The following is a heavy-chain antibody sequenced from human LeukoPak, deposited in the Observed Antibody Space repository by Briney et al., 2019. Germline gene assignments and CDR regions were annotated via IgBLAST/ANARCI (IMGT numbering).Heavy chain of an antibody. CDR1: GYTFTGYY. V-gene: IGHV1-2*02. D-gene: IGHD4-17*01. Sequence: ASVKVSCKASGYTFTGYYMHWVRQAPGQGLEWMGWINPNSGGTNYAQKFQGRVTMTRDTSISTAYMELSRLRSDDTAVYYCARGAEPGYGDFLTDYWGQGTLVTVSS. CDR3: ARGAEPGYGDFLTDY. CDR2: INPNSGGT. J-gene: IGHJ4*02.